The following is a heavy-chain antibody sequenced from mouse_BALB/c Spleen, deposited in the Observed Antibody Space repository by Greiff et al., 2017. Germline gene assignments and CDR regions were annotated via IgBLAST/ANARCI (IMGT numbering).Heavy chain of an antibody. CDR2: ISSGGSYT. V-gene: IGHV5-9-3*01. CDR3: ASSTTVVAPRYFDV. D-gene: IGHD1-1*01. J-gene: IGHJ1*01. CDR1: GFTFSSYA. Sequence: EVQGVESGGGLVKPGGSLKLSCAASGFTFSSYAMSWVRQTPEKRLEWVATISSGGSYTYYPDSVKGRFTISRDNAKNTLYLQMSSLRSEDTAMYYCASSTTVVAPRYFDVWGAGTTVTVSS.